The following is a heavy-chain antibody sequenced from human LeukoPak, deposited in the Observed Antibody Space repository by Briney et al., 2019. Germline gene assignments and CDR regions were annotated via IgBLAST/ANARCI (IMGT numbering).Heavy chain of an antibody. CDR3: ARYSGNYGLDY. D-gene: IGHD4-17*01. CDR2: IRYDGSSK. V-gene: IGHV3-30*02. J-gene: IGHJ4*02. Sequence: PGGSLRLSCAASGFTVSTYAMNWVRQAPGKGLEWVSLIRYDGSSKYYADSVRGRFTISRDNSKNTLYLQMNSLRAEDTAVYYCARYSGNYGLDYWGQGTLVTVSS. CDR1: GFTVSTYA.